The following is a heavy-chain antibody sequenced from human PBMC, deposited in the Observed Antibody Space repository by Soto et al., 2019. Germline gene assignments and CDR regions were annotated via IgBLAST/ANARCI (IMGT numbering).Heavy chain of an antibody. D-gene: IGHD3-10*01. J-gene: IGHJ6*02. CDR2: IYPGDSDT. CDR3: ARWSGSYYNDYSYYGMDV. V-gene: IGHV5-51*01. CDR1: GYSFTSYW. Sequence: GESLKISCRGSGYSFTSYWIGWVRQMPGKGLEWMGIIYPGDSDTRYSPSFQGQVTISADKSISTAYLQWSSLKASDTAMYYCARWSGSYYNDYSYYGMDVWGQGTTVTVSS.